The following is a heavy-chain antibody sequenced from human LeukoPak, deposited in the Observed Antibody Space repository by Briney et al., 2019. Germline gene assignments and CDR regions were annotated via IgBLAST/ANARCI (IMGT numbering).Heavy chain of an antibody. D-gene: IGHD5-18*01. V-gene: IGHV3-23*01. Sequence: PGGSLRLSCAASGFTFSSYAMGWVRQAPGQGLEWVSSISGSASTTYYADSVKGRFTISRDNSKNTLYLQMNSLRAEDTAVYYCAKRQWIQLWSHPGYWGQGTLVTVSS. CDR3: AKRQWIQLWSHPGY. CDR1: GFTFSSYA. J-gene: IGHJ4*02. CDR2: ISGSASTT.